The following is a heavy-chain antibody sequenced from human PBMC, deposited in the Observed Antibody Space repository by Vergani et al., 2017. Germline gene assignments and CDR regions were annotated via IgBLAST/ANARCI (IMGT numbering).Heavy chain of an antibody. V-gene: IGHV3-72*01. Sequence: VQLVESGGGLVQPGGSLRLSCAASGFTFSDRYMDWVRQAPGKGLEWVGRIRNKADNYTTEYAASVKGRFTISRDDSKNSVYLQMNSLKSEDTAVYYCARDLGLELLVSTDVWGKGTTVTVSS. CDR3: ARDLGLELLVSTDV. CDR1: GFTFSDRY. CDR2: IRNKADNYTT. J-gene: IGHJ6*04. D-gene: IGHD1-7*01.